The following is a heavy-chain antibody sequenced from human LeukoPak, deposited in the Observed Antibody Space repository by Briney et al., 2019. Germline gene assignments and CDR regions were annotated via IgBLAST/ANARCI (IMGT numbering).Heavy chain of an antibody. CDR3: AKGRRAPLVGTITKSWLDD. D-gene: IGHD1-7*01. V-gene: IGHV3-53*01. Sequence: GGSLRLSCAASGFTVSSNYMSWVRQAPGKGLEWVSVIYSGGSTYYADSVKGRFTISRDNSKNTLYLQMNSLRAEDTAVYYCAKGRRAPLVGTITKSWLDDWGQGTLVTVSS. CDR2: IYSGGST. J-gene: IGHJ4*02. CDR1: GFTVSSNY.